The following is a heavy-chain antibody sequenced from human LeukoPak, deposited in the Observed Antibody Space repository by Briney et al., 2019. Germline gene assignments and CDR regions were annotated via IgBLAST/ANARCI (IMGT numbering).Heavy chain of an antibody. CDR2: IYYSGST. CDR1: GDSISSYY. Sequence: SETLSLTCTVSGDSISSYYWSWIRQPPGKGLEWIGYIYYSGSTNYNPSLKSRVTISVDTSKNQFSLKLSSVTAADTAVYYCARMIYCSSTSCYRSSAFDIWGQGTMVTVSS. D-gene: IGHD2-2*02. CDR3: ARMIYCSSTSCYRSSAFDI. J-gene: IGHJ3*02. V-gene: IGHV4-59*01.